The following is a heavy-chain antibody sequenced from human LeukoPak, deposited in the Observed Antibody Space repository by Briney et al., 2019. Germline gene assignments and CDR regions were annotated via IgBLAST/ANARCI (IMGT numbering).Heavy chain of an antibody. Sequence: SCKASGGTFSSYAMSWVRQAPGKGLEWVSAISGSGGSTYYADSVKGRFTISRDNSKNTLYLQMNSLRAEDTAVYYCAKGLLPTIFGVVTWFDPWGQGTLVTVSS. CDR1: GGTFSSYA. D-gene: IGHD3-3*01. CDR2: ISGSGGST. J-gene: IGHJ5*02. CDR3: AKGLLPTIFGVVTWFDP. V-gene: IGHV3-23*01.